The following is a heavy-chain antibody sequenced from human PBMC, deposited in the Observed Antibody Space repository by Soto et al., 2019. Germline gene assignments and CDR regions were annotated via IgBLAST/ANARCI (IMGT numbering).Heavy chain of an antibody. Sequence: QVQLVESGGGVVQPGRSLRLSCAASGFTFSSYAMHWVRQAPGKGLEWVAVISYDGSNKYYADCVKGRFTISRDNSKKLYLQMNSLRAEDTAVYYCVRDKSPYSSGWHNRHFDYWGQGTLVTVSS. D-gene: IGHD6-19*01. CDR2: ISYDGSNK. V-gene: IGHV3-30-3*01. CDR3: VRDKSPYSSGWHNRHFDY. CDR1: GFTFSSYA. J-gene: IGHJ4*02.